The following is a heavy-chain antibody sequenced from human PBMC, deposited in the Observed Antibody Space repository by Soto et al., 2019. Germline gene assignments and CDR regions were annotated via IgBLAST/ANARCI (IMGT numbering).Heavy chain of an antibody. CDR1: GFTFSSYG. Sequence: GGSLRRSCAASGFTFSSYGMHWVRQAPGKGLEWVAVISYDGSNKYYADSVKGRFTISRDNSKNTLYLQMNSLRAEDTAVYYCAKGILYSSGWYLDVWGQGTTVTVSS. J-gene: IGHJ6*02. V-gene: IGHV3-30*18. CDR3: AKGILYSSGWYLDV. CDR2: ISYDGSNK. D-gene: IGHD6-19*01.